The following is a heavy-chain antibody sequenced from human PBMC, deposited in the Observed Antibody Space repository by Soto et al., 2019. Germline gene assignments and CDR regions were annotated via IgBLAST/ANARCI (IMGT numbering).Heavy chain of an antibody. D-gene: IGHD1-7*01. Sequence: EVQLVESGGDLVQPGGSLRLSCAVSGFTFSDHYMDWVRQAPGKGLEWVGRIRNIANSYTTDYAASVKGRFTISRDDSKNSLYLQMNNLKTEDTAMYYCARRITGTPPADGGSWGQGTLVTVSS. CDR3: ARRITGTPPADGGS. CDR1: GFTFSDHY. CDR2: IRNIANSYTT. J-gene: IGHJ5*02. V-gene: IGHV3-72*01.